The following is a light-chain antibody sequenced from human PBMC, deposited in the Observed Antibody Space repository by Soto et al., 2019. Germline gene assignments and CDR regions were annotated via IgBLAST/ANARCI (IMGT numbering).Light chain of an antibody. V-gene: IGKV3-15*01. Sequence: EIVMTQSPATLSVSPGQRVTLSCRASQSVSSSLAWYQQKPGQAPRLLIYDASTRATGIPARFSGSGSGTEFTLAISGLQSEDLAVYYCQQYTNWRWTFGRGTKVEIK. CDR3: QQYTNWRWT. CDR2: DAS. CDR1: QSVSSS. J-gene: IGKJ1*01.